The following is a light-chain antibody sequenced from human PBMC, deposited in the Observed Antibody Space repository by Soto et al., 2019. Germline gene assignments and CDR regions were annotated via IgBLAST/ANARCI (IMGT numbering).Light chain of an antibody. J-gene: IGLJ1*01. CDR1: SSDVGGYKY. CDR2: DVD. CDR3: SSYTSTTPHV. V-gene: IGLV2-14*03. Sequence: QSVLTQPASVSGSPGQSITISCTGTSSDVGGYKYVSWFQQHPGKAPKLMIYDVDNRPSGVSNRFSGSKSGNTASLTISALQAEDEADYNCSSYTSTTPHVFVTGTKVTVL.